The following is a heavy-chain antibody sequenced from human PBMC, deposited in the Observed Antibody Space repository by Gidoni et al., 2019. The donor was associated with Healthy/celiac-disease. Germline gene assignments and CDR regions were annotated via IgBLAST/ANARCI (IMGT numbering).Heavy chain of an antibody. CDR1: GFHFSSYG. J-gene: IGHJ4*02. Sequence: QVQLVESGGGVVQPGRALRLSCAASGFHFSSYGMHWVRQAPGKGLEWVAVISYDGSNKYYADSVKGRFTISRDNSKNTLYLQMNSLRAEDTAVYYCAKVYHSGYDSAYYFDYWGQGTLVTVSS. CDR2: ISYDGSNK. V-gene: IGHV3-30*18. D-gene: IGHD5-12*01. CDR3: AKVYHSGYDSAYYFDY.